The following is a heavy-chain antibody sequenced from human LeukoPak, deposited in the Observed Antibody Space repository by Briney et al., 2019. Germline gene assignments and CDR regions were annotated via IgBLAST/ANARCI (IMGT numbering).Heavy chain of an antibody. D-gene: IGHD3-10*01. CDR2: ISNSGGST. J-gene: IGHJ4*02. CDR3: AKATMVRGVIGDYFDY. Sequence: GGSLRLSCAASGFTFSSYASWVRQAPGKGLEWVSTISNSGGSTYYADSVKGRFTISRDNSKNTLYLQMNSLRAEDPAVYYCAKATMVRGVIGDYFDYWGQGTLVTVSS. V-gene: IGHV3-23*01. CDR1: GFTFSSYA.